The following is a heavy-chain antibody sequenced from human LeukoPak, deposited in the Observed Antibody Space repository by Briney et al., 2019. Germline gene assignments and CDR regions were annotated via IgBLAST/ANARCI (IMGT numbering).Heavy chain of an antibody. CDR1: GGSISNYY. J-gene: IGHJ6*02. CDR3: AREDPQTTVPEGLDV. CDR2: IYFSGAT. D-gene: IGHD4-17*01. Sequence: SETLSLTCTVSGGSISNYYWSWIRQSPVKGLEWIGYIYFSGATNYNPSLKSRVTISVDTSKNQSSLKLSSVTAADTAVYYCAREDPQTTVPEGLDVWGQGTTVTVSS. V-gene: IGHV4-59*01.